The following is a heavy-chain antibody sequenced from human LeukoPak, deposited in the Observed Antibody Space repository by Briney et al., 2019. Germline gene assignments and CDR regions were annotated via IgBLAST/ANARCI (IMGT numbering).Heavy chain of an antibody. CDR3: AKDRQYQLLGEYYFDY. V-gene: IGHV3-30*02. D-gene: IGHD2-2*01. Sequence: GGSLRLSCAASGFTFSSYGMHWVRQAPGKGLEWVAFIRYDGSNKYYADSVKGRFTISRDNSKNTLYLQMNSLRAEDTAVYYCAKDRQYQLLGEYYFDYWGQGTLVTVSS. J-gene: IGHJ4*02. CDR2: IRYDGSNK. CDR1: GFTFSSYG.